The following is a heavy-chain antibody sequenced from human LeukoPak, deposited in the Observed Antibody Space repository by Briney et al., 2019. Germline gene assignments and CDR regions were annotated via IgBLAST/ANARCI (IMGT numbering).Heavy chain of an antibody. Sequence: SETLSLTCAVYGGSFSGYYWSWIRQPPGKGLEWIGEINHSGSTNYNPSLKSRVTISVDTSKNQFSLKLSSVAAADTAVYYCANLGLDYWGQGTLVTVSS. CDR3: ANLGLDY. D-gene: IGHD3-16*01. CDR2: INHSGST. J-gene: IGHJ4*02. V-gene: IGHV4-34*01. CDR1: GGSFSGYY.